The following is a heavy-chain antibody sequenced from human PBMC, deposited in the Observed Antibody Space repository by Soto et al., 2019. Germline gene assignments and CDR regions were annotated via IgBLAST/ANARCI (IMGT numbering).Heavy chain of an antibody. J-gene: IGHJ6*02. V-gene: IGHV3-21*01. CDR2: ISSSSSYI. Sequence: GGSLRLSCAASGFTFSSYSMNWVRQAPGKGLEWVSSISSSSSYIYYADSVKGRFTISRDNAKNSLYLQMNSLRAEDTAVYYCARALELDFWSCNRYYYYGMDVWGQETTVTVSS. D-gene: IGHD3-3*01. CDR3: ARALELDFWSCNRYYYYGMDV. CDR1: GFTFSSYS.